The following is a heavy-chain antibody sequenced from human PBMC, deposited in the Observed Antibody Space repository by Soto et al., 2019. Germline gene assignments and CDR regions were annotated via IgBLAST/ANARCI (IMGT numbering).Heavy chain of an antibody. Sequence: ASVKVSCKASGFTFTSSAVQWVRQARGQRLEWIGWIVVGSGNTNYAQKFQERVTITRDMSTSTAYMELSSLRSEDTAVYYRAAAPDDFWYSNWFDPWCQGTLVNVSS. CDR3: AAAPDDFWYSNWFDP. CDR1: GFTFTSSA. V-gene: IGHV1-58*01. CDR2: IVVGSGNT. J-gene: IGHJ5*02. D-gene: IGHD3-3*01.